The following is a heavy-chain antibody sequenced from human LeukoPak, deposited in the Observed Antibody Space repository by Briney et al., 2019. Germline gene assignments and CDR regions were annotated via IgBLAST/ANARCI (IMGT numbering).Heavy chain of an antibody. D-gene: IGHD3-3*02. CDR1: GFTFSSYS. CDR2: ISSSSSYI. Sequence: GGSLRLSCAASGFTFSSYSMNWVRQAPGKGLGWVSSISSSSSYIYYADSVKGRFTISRDNAKNSLYLQMNSLRAEDTAVYYCARFNSIFGVVGYWGQGTLVTVSS. V-gene: IGHV3-21*01. CDR3: ARFNSIFGVVGY. J-gene: IGHJ4*02.